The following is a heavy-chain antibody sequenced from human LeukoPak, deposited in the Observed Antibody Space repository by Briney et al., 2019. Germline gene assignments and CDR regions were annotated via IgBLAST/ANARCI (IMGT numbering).Heavy chain of an antibody. Sequence: GGSLTLSCAASGFTFSTTWLHWVRQTPGEGLVWVPRMNSDGSTTNYADSVKGRFTISRDNAKSTLYLQMNNLRVEDTAVYYCATAGNYRFDNWGQGTLVTVSP. J-gene: IGHJ4*02. CDR3: ATAGNYRFDN. V-gene: IGHV3-74*01. D-gene: IGHD1-7*01. CDR1: GFTFSTTW. CDR2: MNSDGSTT.